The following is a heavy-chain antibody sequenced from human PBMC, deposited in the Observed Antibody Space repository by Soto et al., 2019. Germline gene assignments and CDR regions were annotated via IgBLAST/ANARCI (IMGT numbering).Heavy chain of an antibody. Sequence: SETLSLTCNVSGFAISRGYYWSWVRQPPGKGLEWIGSIYRSVSSYHNPSLESRLTLSIDASKNQFTLKLASVTAADTAVYYCAREKVGTTFFDNWGQGTQVT. CDR2: IYRSVSS. CDR3: AREKVGTTFFDN. CDR1: GFAISRGYY. J-gene: IGHJ4*02. V-gene: IGHV4-38-2*02. D-gene: IGHD1-1*01.